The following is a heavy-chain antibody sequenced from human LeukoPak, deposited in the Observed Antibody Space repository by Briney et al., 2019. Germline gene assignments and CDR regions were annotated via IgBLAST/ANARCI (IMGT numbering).Heavy chain of an antibody. CDR1: GFTFDDYG. D-gene: IGHD1-1*01. Sequence: PGGSLRLSCAASGFTFDDYGMNWVRQAPGKGLEWVSGINLNGGSTGYADSVKGRFTISRDNAKNSLYLQMNTLRADDTALYYCARSATSGTIYLDYWGQGTLVTVSS. J-gene: IGHJ4*02. CDR3: ARSATSGTIYLDY. V-gene: IGHV3-20*04. CDR2: INLNGGST.